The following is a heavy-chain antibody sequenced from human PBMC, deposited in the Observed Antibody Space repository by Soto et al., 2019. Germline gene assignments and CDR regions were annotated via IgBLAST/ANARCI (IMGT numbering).Heavy chain of an antibody. CDR3: ASWHEREHAYDV. CDR1: GLTVSGTKY. CDR2: LYDVFGS. D-gene: IGHD1-1*01. V-gene: IGHV3-53*01. Sequence: DVQLVESGGGLIQPGESLRLSCAAFGLTVSGTKYVAWVRQAPGKGLEWVSALYDVFGSFYADSVKGRFTTSSDRSKSTVDLQMNDLRPDDTAVYYCASWHEREHAYDVWGQETKVIVSS. J-gene: IGHJ3*01.